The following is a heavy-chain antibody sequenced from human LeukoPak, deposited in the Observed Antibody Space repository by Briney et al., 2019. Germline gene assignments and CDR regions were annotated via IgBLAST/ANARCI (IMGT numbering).Heavy chain of an antibody. CDR2: IYTSGST. Sequence: SETLSLTCTVSGGSISSGSYYWSWIRQPAGKGLEWIGRIYTSGSTNYNPSLKSRVTISVDTSKNQFSLKLSSVTAADTAVYYCARAPRIVGATRYYYYMDVWGKGTTVTISS. V-gene: IGHV4-61*02. CDR3: ARAPRIVGATRYYYYMDV. D-gene: IGHD1-26*01. J-gene: IGHJ6*03. CDR1: GGSISSGSYY.